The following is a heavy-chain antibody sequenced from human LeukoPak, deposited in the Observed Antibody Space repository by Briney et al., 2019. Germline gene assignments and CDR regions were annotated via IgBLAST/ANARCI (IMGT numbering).Heavy chain of an antibody. CDR2: IYYSGST. J-gene: IGHJ4*02. D-gene: IGHD6-19*01. V-gene: IGHV4-59*01. CDR3: ARVGSSSGWYGQFDY. CDR1: GGSISSYY. Sequence: SETLSLTCTVSGGSISSYYWSWIRQPPGKGLEWIGYIYYSGSTNYNPSLKSRVTISVDTSKNQFSLKLSSVTAADTAVYYCARVGSSSGWYGQFDYWGQGTLATVSS.